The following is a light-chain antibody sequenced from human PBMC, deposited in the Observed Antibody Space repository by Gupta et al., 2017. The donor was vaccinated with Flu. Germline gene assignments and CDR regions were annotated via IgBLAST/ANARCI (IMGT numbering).Light chain of an antibody. CDR3: QQDNSFPFT. CDR2: AAS. Sequence: DSHRIQSPSSVSASVGDRVSITCRASQCISSCLAWYQQKPGKARKLLIYAASRVQSGVPSRFSGSGSGTDFTLTISSLQPEDFANYYCQQDNSFPFTFGRGTXVDIK. CDR1: QCISSC. V-gene: IGKV1-12*01. J-gene: IGKJ3*01.